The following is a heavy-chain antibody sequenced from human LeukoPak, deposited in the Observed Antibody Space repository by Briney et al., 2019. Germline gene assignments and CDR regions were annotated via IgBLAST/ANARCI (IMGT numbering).Heavy chain of an antibody. CDR3: ARAYYGSGSLPLGNGKYYYYGMDV. V-gene: IGHV6-1*01. J-gene: IGHJ6*02. D-gene: IGHD3-10*01. Sequence: SQTLSLTCAISGDSVSSNSAAWNWIRQSPSRGLEWLGRTYYRSKWYNDYAVSVKSRITINPDTSKNQFSLQLNSVTPEDTAVYYCARAYYGSGSLPLGNGKYYYYGMDVWGQGTTVTVSS. CDR1: GDSVSSNSAA. CDR2: TYYRSKWYN.